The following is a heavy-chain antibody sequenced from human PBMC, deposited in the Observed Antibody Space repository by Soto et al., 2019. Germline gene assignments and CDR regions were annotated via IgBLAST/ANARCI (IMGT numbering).Heavy chain of an antibody. Sequence: PGGSLRLSCAASGFTFSSYAMSWVRQAPGKGLEWVSAISGSGGSTYYADSVKGRFTISRDNSKNTLYLQMNSLRAEDTAVYYCAKDGSGSYYNEGDFDYWGQGTLVTVS. CDR3: AKDGSGSYYNEGDFDY. D-gene: IGHD3-10*01. CDR1: GFTFSSYA. CDR2: ISGSGGST. V-gene: IGHV3-23*01. J-gene: IGHJ4*02.